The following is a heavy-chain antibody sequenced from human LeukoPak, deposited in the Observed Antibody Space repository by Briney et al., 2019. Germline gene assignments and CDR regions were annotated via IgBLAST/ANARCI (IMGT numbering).Heavy chain of an antibody. CDR1: GFTFSSYG. CDR2: ISYDGSNK. CDR3: EVGDDYGDY. D-gene: IGHD3-16*01. Sequence: GGSLRLSCAASGFTFSSYGMHWVRQAPGKGLEWVAVISYDGSNKYYADSVKGRFTISRDNSKNTLYLQMNSLRAEDTAVYYCEVGDDYGDYWGQGTLVTVSS. V-gene: IGHV3-30*03. J-gene: IGHJ4*02.